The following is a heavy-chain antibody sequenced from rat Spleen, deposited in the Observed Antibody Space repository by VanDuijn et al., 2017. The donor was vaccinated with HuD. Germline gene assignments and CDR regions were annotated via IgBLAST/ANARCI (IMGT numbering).Heavy chain of an antibody. Sequence: QVQLKESGPGLVQPSQTLSLTCTVSGFSLTSNGVSWVRQPPGKGLEWIAAISSGGSTAYNSLLKSRLSITRDTSQIQVFLKMNSLQPEDTATYYWPRLGNPWRDTYGIQYSWGQGAPVTVPS. CDR2: ISSGGST. V-gene: IGHV2S12*01. J-gene: IGHJ4*01. CDR1: GFSLTSNG. CDR3: PRLGNPWRDTYGIQYS. D-gene: IGHD2-1*01.